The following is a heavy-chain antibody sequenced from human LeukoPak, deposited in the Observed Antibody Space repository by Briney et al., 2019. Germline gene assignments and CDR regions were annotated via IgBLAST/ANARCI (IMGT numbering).Heavy chain of an antibody. CDR3: ARGALYQYYLDYWG. CDR1: GFTFDDYA. V-gene: IGHV3-9*01. D-gene: IGHD4-17*01. CDR2: ISWNSGSI. J-gene: IGHJ4*02. Sequence: SLRLSCAASGFTFDDYAMHWVRQAPGKGLEWVSGISWNSGSIGYADSVKGRFTISRDNAKNTVYLQMNSLRVEDTAVYYCARGALYQYYLDYWGWGQGTLVTVS.